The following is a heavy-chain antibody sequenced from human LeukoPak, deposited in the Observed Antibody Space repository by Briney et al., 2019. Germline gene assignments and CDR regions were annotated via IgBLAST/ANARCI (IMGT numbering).Heavy chain of an antibody. CDR2: ISSSGNTI. V-gene: IGHV3-11*01. CDR1: GFTFSDYY. CDR3: ARAGNGRIAAAGTGGR. Sequence: GGSLRLSCAASGFTFSDYYMSWIRQAPGQGLEWISYISSSGNTISYVDSVKGRFTISRDSAKNSLYLQMNSLRAEDTAVYYCARAGNGRIAAAGTGGRWGQGTLVTVSS. J-gene: IGHJ4*02. D-gene: IGHD6-13*01.